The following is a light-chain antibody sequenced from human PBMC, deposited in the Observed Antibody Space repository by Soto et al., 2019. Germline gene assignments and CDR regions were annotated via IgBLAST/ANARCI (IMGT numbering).Light chain of an antibody. J-gene: IGKJ1*01. Sequence: DIQITQSPSTLSASVVDRVTITCRASQSISSWLAWYQQKPGKAPKLLIYKASSLESGVPSRFSGSGSGTEFTLTISSLQPDDFATYYCQQYNSYSPVTFGQGTKVDIK. CDR3: QQYNSYSPVT. CDR2: KAS. V-gene: IGKV1-5*03. CDR1: QSISSW.